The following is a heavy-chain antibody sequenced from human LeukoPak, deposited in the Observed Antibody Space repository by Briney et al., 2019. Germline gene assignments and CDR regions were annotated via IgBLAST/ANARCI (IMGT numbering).Heavy chain of an antibody. V-gene: IGHV4-59*02. J-gene: IGHJ4*02. CDR1: GGSVSSYY. CDR3: ARGRPIDY. Sequence: PSETLSLTCTVSGGSVSSYYWNWIRQPPGKGLEWIGYIFYSGSTNYNPFLKSRVTISVDTSKNQFSLKLSSVTAADTAVYYCARGRPIDYWGQGTLVTVSS. CDR2: IFYSGST.